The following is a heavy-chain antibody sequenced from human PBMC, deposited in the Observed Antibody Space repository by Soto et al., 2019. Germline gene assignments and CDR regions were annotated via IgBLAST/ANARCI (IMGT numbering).Heavy chain of an antibody. CDR3: ARDPPDFNSGFDF. CDR2: TYYRSKWIS. J-gene: IGHJ4*02. Sequence: SQTLSLTCAISGDSVSNNGATWNWIRQSPSGGLEWPGRTYYRSKWISDYAMSVKSRISINPDTSKNQISLQLNSVTPEDTAVYYCARDPPDFNSGFDFWGQGTLVTVSS. V-gene: IGHV6-1*01. D-gene: IGHD1-26*01. CDR1: GDSVSNNGAT.